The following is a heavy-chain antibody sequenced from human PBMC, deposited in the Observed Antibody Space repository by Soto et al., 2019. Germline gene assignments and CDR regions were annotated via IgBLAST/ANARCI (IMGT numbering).Heavy chain of an antibody. Sequence: PGGSLRLSCAASGFTFSNAWMSWVRQAPGKGLEWVGRIKSKTDGRTTDYAAPVKGRFTISRDDSKNTLYLQMNSLKTEDTAVYYCTTGGDSSGYYHYYYGMDVWGQGTTVTVSS. CDR3: TTGGDSSGYYHYYYGMDV. V-gene: IGHV3-15*01. D-gene: IGHD3-22*01. J-gene: IGHJ6*02. CDR2: IKSKTDGRTT. CDR1: GFTFSNAW.